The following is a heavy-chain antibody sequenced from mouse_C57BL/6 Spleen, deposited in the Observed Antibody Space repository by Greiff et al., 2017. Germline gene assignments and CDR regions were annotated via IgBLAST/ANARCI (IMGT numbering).Heavy chain of an antibody. CDR3: ARRDRSDY. CDR2: INPNNGGT. CDR1: GYTFTDYY. Sequence: EVQLQQSGPELVKPGASVKISCKASGYTFTDYYMNWVKQSHGKSLEWIGDINPNNGGTSYNQKFKGKATLTVDKSSSTAYMELRSLTSEDSAVYYCARRDRSDYWGQGTTLTVSS. D-gene: IGHD3-2*01. J-gene: IGHJ2*01. V-gene: IGHV1-26*01.